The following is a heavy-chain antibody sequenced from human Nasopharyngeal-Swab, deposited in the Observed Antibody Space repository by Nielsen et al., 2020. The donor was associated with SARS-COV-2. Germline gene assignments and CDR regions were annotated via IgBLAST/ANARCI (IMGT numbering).Heavy chain of an antibody. J-gene: IGHJ4*02. CDR1: GGSISSSSYY. CDR2: IYYSGST. D-gene: IGHD3-3*01. CDR3: FGMEWLRGPFDY. V-gene: IGHV4-39*01. Sequence: SGTLSLTCTVSGGSISSSSYYWGWLRQPPGKGLEWIGSIYYSGSTYYNPSLKSRVTISVDTSKNQFSLKLSSVTAADTAVYYCFGMEWLRGPFDYWGQGTLVTVSS.